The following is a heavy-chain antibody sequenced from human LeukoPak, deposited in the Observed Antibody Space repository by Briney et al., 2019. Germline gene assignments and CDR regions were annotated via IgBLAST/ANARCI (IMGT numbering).Heavy chain of an antibody. CDR2: INPSGGST. V-gene: IGHV1-46*01. D-gene: IGHD1-20*01. Sequence: ASVKVSCKASGGTFSRYAISWVRQAPGQGLEWMGIINPSGGSTSYAQKFQGRVTMTRDTSTSTVYMELSSLRSEDTAVYYCARGNWNDFDYWGQGTLVTVSS. CDR1: GGTFSRYA. J-gene: IGHJ4*02. CDR3: ARGNWNDFDY.